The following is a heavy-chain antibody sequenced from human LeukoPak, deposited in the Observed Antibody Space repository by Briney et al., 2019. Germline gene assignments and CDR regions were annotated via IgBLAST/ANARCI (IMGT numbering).Heavy chain of an antibody. Sequence: SVEVSCKASGGTFSSYAVSWVRQAPGQGLEWMGRIIPILGIANYAQKFQGRVTITADKSTSTAYMELSSLRSEDTAVYYCARETYGSGDWYFDLWGRGKLVTVSS. J-gene: IGHJ2*01. V-gene: IGHV1-69*04. CDR3: ARETYGSGDWYFDL. CDR2: IIPILGIA. CDR1: GGTFSSYA. D-gene: IGHD3-3*01.